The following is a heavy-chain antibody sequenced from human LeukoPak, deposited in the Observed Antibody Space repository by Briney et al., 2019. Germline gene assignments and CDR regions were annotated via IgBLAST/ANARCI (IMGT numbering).Heavy chain of an antibody. Sequence: GGSLRLSCAGSGFTFSSYGMHWVRQAPGKGLGWVAVISYDGSNKYYADSVKGRFTISRDNSKNTLYLQMNSLRAEDTAVYYCAKDADDYGDLYYFDYWGQGTLVTVSS. CDR2: ISYDGSNK. V-gene: IGHV3-30*18. CDR1: GFTFSSYG. J-gene: IGHJ4*02. D-gene: IGHD4-17*01. CDR3: AKDADDYGDLYYFDY.